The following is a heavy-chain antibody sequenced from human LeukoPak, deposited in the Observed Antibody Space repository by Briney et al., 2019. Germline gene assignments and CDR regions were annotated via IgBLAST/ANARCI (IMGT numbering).Heavy chain of an antibody. D-gene: IGHD3-3*01. CDR2: ISSSSSYI. CDR1: GFTFSSYS. J-gene: IGHJ4*02. Sequence: PGGSLRLSCAASGFTFSSYSMNWVRQAPGKGLEWVSSISSSSSYIYYADSVKGRFTISRDNAKNSLYLQMNSLRAEDTAVYYCARDGRVWSGSLDYWGQGTLVTVSS. CDR3: ARDGRVWSGSLDY. V-gene: IGHV3-21*01.